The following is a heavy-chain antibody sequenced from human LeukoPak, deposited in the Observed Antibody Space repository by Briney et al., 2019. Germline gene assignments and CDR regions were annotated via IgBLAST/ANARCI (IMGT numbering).Heavy chain of an antibody. CDR1: GYTFTSYG. V-gene: IGHV1-18*01. Sequence: ASVKVSCKASGYTFTSYGITWVRQAPGQGLEWMGWISAYNNNTDYAQKFQGRVTMTTDTSTSTAYMELRSLRSDDTAVYYCARGGDYDILTGYYNLARYWGQGNLVTVSS. D-gene: IGHD3-9*01. CDR2: ISAYNNNT. J-gene: IGHJ4*02. CDR3: ARGGDYDILTGYYNLARY.